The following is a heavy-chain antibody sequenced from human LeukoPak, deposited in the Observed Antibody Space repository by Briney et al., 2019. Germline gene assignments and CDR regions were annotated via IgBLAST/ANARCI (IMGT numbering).Heavy chain of an antibody. CDR2: IYHSGST. J-gene: IGHJ6*03. CDR3: ARAGRYYYYMDV. V-gene: IGHV4-38-2*02. Sequence: ASETLSLTCTVSGYSISSGYYWGRIRQPPGKGLEWIGSIYHSGSTYYNPSLKSRVTISVDTSKNQFSLKLSSVTAADTAVYYCARAGRYYYYMDVWGKGTTVTVSS. CDR1: GYSISSGYY.